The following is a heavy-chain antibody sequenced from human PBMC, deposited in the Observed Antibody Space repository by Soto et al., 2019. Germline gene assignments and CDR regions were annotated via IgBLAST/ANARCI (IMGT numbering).Heavy chain of an antibody. CDR3: ARPIAAAGTWFDP. V-gene: IGHV4-39*01. CDR1: GGSISSSSYY. CDR2: IYYSGST. D-gene: IGHD6-13*01. J-gene: IGHJ5*02. Sequence: QLQLQESGPGLVKPSETLSLTCTVSGGSISSSSYYWGWIRQPPGKGLEWIGSIYYSGSTYYNPSLKCRVTISVDTSKNQFSLKLSSVTAADTAVYYCARPIAAAGTWFDPWGQGTLVTVSS.